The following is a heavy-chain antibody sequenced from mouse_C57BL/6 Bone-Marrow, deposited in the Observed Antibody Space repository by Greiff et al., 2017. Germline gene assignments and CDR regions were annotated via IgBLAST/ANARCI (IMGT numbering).Heavy chain of an antibody. CDR2: ISSGGSYT. CDR3: TRHNCVLRGWFAY. D-gene: IGHD1-3*01. V-gene: IGHV5-6*02. J-gene: IGHJ3*01. CDR1: GFTFSSYG. Sequence: EVKVEESGGDLVKPGGSLKLSCAASGFTFSSYGMSWVRQTPDKRLEWVVTISSGGSYTDYPDSVKGRFTISRDNAKNTLYLQMSSLKSEDTAVYYCTRHNCVLRGWFAYWGQGTLVTVSA.